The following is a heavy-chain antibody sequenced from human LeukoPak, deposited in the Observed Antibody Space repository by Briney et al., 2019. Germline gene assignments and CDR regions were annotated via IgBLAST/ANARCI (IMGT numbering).Heavy chain of an antibody. CDR1: GFSFSSFS. D-gene: IGHD3-16*01. CDR2: ITSSSGYI. J-gene: IGHJ6*03. Sequence: GGSLGLSCAASGFSFSSFSMNWVRQAPGKGLVWVSSITSSSGYIYYADSVKGRFTTSRDNVNNLLYLQMNSLRAEDTAVYYCARARYSEKGYYYHYMDVWGKGTTVTVSS. CDR3: ARARYSEKGYYYHYMDV. V-gene: IGHV3-21*06.